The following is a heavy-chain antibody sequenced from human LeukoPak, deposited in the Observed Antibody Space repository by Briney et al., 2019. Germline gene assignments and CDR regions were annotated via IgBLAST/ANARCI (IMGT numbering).Heavy chain of an antibody. CDR3: AKDRGNRITIFGVVTSHYYYYGMDV. CDR1: GFTFSSYA. CDR2: ISYDGSNK. V-gene: IGHV3-30*04. J-gene: IGHJ6*02. Sequence: SGGSLRLSCAASGFTFSSYAMHWVRQAPGKGLEWVAVISYDGSNKYYADSVKGRFTISRDNSKNTLYLQMNSLRAEDTAVYYCAKDRGNRITIFGVVTSHYYYYGMDVWGQGTTVTVSS. D-gene: IGHD3-3*01.